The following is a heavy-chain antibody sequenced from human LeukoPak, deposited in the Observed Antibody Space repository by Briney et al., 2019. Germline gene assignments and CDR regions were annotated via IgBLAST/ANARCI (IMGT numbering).Heavy chain of an antibody. Sequence: SETLSLTCTVSGGSISSGSYYWSWVRQPVGKGLEWIGHISTSGSTNYNPSLKSRITMSVDTSKKQFSLKLSSVTAADTAVYYCARGGATTIDYWGQGTLVTVSS. V-gene: IGHV4-61*09. CDR2: ISTSGST. J-gene: IGHJ4*02. CDR1: GGSISSGSYY. D-gene: IGHD4-17*01. CDR3: ARGGATTIDY.